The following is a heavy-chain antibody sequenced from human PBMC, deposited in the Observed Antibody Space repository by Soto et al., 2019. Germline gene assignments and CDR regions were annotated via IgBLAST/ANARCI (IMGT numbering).Heavy chain of an antibody. Sequence: VQLVESGGGLVQPGGSLRLSCAASGFTFSTYTMNWVRQAPGRGLEWIAYISGSGNSIYYADSVEGRFTISRDNAKNSLYLQMNSLILEDTAVYYCAAAGDWGQGTVVTVSS. V-gene: IGHV3-48*01. CDR1: GFTFSTYT. J-gene: IGHJ4*02. CDR3: AAAGD. CDR2: ISGSGNSI. D-gene: IGHD6-25*01.